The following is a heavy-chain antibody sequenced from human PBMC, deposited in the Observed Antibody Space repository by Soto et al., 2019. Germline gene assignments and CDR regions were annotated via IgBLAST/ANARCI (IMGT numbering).Heavy chain of an antibody. J-gene: IGHJ5*02. D-gene: IGHD1-26*01. CDR3: AREKGYYPYNYNWFDP. CDR1: GGSISSYY. Sequence: PSETLSLTCTVSGGSISSYYWSWVRQPPGKGLEWIGMIYDSGSTKYNPSLKSRVTISVDTSKNQFSLKLSSVTAADTAVYYCAREKGYYPYNYNWFDPWGQGTLVTVSS. CDR2: IYDSGST. V-gene: IGHV4-59*12.